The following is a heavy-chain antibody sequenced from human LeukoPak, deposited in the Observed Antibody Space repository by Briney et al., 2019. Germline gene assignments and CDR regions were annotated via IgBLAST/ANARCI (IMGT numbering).Heavy chain of an antibody. CDR2: IYYGGTT. Sequence: PSETLSLTCTVSGGSISSYYWSWIRQPPGKGLEWIGYIYYGGTTNYNPSLKSRVTISGDTSKNQFSLQLSSVTAADTAVYYCARMDVGIAAAGTTNWFDPWGQGTLVTVPS. CDR3: ARMDVGIAAAGTTNWFDP. V-gene: IGHV4-59*08. CDR1: GGSISSYY. J-gene: IGHJ5*02. D-gene: IGHD6-13*01.